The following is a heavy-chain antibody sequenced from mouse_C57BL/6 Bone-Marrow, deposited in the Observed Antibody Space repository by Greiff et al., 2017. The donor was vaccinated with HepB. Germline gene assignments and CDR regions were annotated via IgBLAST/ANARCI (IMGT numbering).Heavy chain of an antibody. CDR2: INPGSGGT. CDR3: ARERWFSYAMDY. V-gene: IGHV1-54*01. J-gene: IGHJ4*01. Sequence: VKLQQSGAELVRPGTSVKVSCKASGYAFTNYLIEWVKQRPGQGLEWIGVINPGSGGTNSNEKFKGKATLTADKSSSTAYMQLSSLTSEDSAVYFCARERWFSYAMDYWGQGTSVTVSS. CDR1: GYAFTNYL. D-gene: IGHD1-1*02.